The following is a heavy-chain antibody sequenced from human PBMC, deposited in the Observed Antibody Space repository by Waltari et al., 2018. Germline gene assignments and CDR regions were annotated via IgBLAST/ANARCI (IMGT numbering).Heavy chain of an antibody. Sequence: EVQLVETGGGLIQPGGSLRLSCSASGFTFSKSYMNWVRQAPGKGLEWLSLIYSGDNTYYADSVKGRFTISRDSSKNTVYLQMNSLRAEDTAVYFCARVVDGSFDIWGQGTMVTVSS. CDR3: ARVVDGSFDI. D-gene: IGHD2-2*03. CDR2: IYSGDNT. CDR1: GFTFSKSY. J-gene: IGHJ3*02. V-gene: IGHV3-53*02.